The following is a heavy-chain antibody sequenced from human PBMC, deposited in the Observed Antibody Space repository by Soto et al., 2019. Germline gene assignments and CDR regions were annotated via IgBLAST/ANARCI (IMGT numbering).Heavy chain of an antibody. CDR3: ASFFSSTKNWYLFYGLDV. D-gene: IGHD2-8*01. V-gene: IGHV1-2*02. J-gene: IGHJ6*02. CDR1: GYTFTGYY. Sequence: ASVKVSCKASGYTFTGYYMHWVRQVPGQGLEWMGWINPNSGDTKYVQEFQGRVTMTRDTSISTAYMELSRLRSDDTAVYYCASFFSSTKNWYLFYGLDVWGQGTTVTVSS. CDR2: INPNSGDT.